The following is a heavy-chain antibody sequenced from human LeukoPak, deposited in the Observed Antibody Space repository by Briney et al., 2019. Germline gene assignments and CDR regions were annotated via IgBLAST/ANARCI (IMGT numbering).Heavy chain of an antibody. V-gene: IGHV3-73*01. D-gene: IGHD3-22*01. CDR1: GFTFSSSA. CDR2: IRSKTNNYAT. CDR3: TRLVGDNSGYYGDY. J-gene: IGHJ4*02. Sequence: GGSLRLSCAASGFTFSSSAMSWVRQASGKGLEWVGRIRSKTNNYATAYAASVKGRFTISRDDSKNTAYLQMDSLKTEDTAVYYCTRLVGDNSGYYGDYWGQGTLVTVSS.